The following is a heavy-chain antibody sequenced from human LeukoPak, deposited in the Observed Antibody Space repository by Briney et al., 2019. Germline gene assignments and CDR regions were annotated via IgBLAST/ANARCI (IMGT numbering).Heavy chain of an antibody. J-gene: IGHJ6*03. CDR2: VYYGGNT. Sequence: SETLSLTCTVSGGSISSYHWSWIRQPPGKGLEWIGYVYYGGNTKKNPSLKSRATISADTSMNQFSLNLSSATAADTAVYYCARGYRDFYYYLDVWGKGTTVTVSS. CDR1: GGSISSYH. CDR3: ARGYRDFYYYLDV. V-gene: IGHV4-59*01. D-gene: IGHD4-11*01.